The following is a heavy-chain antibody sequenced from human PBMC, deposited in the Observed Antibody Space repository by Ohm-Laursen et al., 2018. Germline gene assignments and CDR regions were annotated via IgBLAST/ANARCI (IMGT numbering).Heavy chain of an antibody. CDR1: GFTFDDHA. V-gene: IGHV3-48*01. CDR2: VSGSGYTK. CDR3: AREQFDYNVPLPRGGMDV. Sequence: SLRLSCAASGFTFDDHAMHWVRQAPGKGLEWVSHVSGSGYTKYYGDSVKGRFTISRDNAENSLYLQMNSLRADDTAVYYCAREQFDYNVPLPRGGMDVWGQGTTVTVSS. J-gene: IGHJ6*02. D-gene: IGHD4/OR15-4a*01.